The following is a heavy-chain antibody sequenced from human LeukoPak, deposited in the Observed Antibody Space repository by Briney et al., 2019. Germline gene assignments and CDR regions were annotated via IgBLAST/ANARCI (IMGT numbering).Heavy chain of an antibody. Sequence: AGGSLRLSCAASGFTVSSKYMSWVRQAPGKGLEWVLVIYSGGSTKYADSVKGRFTISRDSSKNTLYLQMNSLRAEDTAVYYCAKDAWRWGFIDYWGQGTLVTVSS. V-gene: IGHV3-53*05. CDR3: AKDAWRWGFIDY. D-gene: IGHD3-16*01. CDR1: GFTVSSKY. CDR2: IYSGGST. J-gene: IGHJ4*02.